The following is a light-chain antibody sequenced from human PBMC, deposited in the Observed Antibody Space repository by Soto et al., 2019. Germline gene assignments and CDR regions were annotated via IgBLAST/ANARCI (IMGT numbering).Light chain of an antibody. V-gene: IGKV1-5*01. CDR2: DAS. Sequence: DIQMTQSPSTLSASVGDRVTITCRASQSISSWLAWYQQKPGKDPKLLIYDASSLESGVPSRFSGSGSGTEFTLTISSLQPDDFATYYCQQYNSYSPGFGQGTKVDI. CDR1: QSISSW. J-gene: IGKJ1*01. CDR3: QQYNSYSPG.